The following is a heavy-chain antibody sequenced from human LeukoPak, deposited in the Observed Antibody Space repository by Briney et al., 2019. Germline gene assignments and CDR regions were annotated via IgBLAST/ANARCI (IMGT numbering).Heavy chain of an antibody. D-gene: IGHD3-10*01. V-gene: IGHV3-30-3*01. CDR3: ARDRSGASDY. J-gene: IGHJ4*02. CDR2: ISYDGSNK. CDR1: GFTFSSYA. Sequence: GGSLRLSCAASGFTFSSYAMHWVRQAPGKGLEWVAVISYDGSNKYYADSVKGRFTISRDNSKNTLYLQMNGLRAEDTAVYYCARDRSGASDYWGQGTLVTVSS.